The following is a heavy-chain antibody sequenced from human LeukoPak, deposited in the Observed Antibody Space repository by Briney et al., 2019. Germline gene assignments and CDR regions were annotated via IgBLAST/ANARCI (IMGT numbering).Heavy chain of an antibody. Sequence: GASVKVSCKASGYTFTGYYMHWVRQAPGQGLEWMGWINPNSGGTNYAQKFQGRVTMTRDTSISTAYMELSRLRSDDTAVYYCARVGHILTGSYYFDFWGQGTLVTVSS. J-gene: IGHJ4*02. D-gene: IGHD3-9*01. V-gene: IGHV1-2*02. CDR3: ARVGHILTGSYYFDF. CDR1: GYTFTGYY. CDR2: INPNSGGT.